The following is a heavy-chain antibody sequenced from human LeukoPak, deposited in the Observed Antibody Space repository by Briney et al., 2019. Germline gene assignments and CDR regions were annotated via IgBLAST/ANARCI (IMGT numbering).Heavy chain of an antibody. V-gene: IGHV4-4*07. J-gene: IGHJ4*02. CDR2: IYTSGST. D-gene: IGHD3-22*01. CDR1: GGSISSYY. Sequence: SETLSLTCTVSGGSISSYYWSWIRQPAGKGLEWIGRIYTSGSTNYNPSLKSRVTMSVDTSKNQFSLKLSSVTAADAAVYYCARYYDSSGYYDHHFDYWGQGTLVTVSS. CDR3: ARYYDSSGYYDHHFDY.